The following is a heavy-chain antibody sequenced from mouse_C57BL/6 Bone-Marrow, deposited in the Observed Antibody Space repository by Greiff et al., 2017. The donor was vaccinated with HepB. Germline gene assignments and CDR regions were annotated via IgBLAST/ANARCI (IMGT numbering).Heavy chain of an antibody. CDR3: EAMDY. V-gene: IGHV1-42*01. CDR2: INPSTGGT. CDR1: GYSFTGYY. Sequence: EVQLQQSGPELVKPGASVKISCKASGYSFTGYYMNWVKQSPEKSLEWIGEINPSTGGTTYNQKFKAKATLTVDKSSSTAYMQLKSLTSEDSAVYYCEAMDYWGQGTSVTVSS. J-gene: IGHJ4*01.